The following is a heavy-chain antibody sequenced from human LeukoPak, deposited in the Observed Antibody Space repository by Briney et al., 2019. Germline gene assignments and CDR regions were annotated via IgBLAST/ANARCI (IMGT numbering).Heavy chain of an antibody. CDR2: IYTSGST. Sequence: PSETLSLTCTVSGGSISSGGYYWSWIRQPAGKGLEWIGRIYTSGSTNYNPSLKSRVTISVDTSKNQFSLKLSSVTAADTAVYYCARAGIVVVPAAILDYYMDVWGKGTTVTVSS. V-gene: IGHV4-61*02. CDR3: ARAGIVVVPAAILDYYMDV. D-gene: IGHD2-2*02. CDR1: GGSISSGGYY. J-gene: IGHJ6*03.